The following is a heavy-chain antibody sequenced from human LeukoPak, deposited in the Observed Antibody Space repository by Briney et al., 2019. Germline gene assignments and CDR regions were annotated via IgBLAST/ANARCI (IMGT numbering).Heavy chain of an antibody. V-gene: IGHV4-31*03. Sequence: SEPLSFTCIVSVGSISSGGYSWSWIRQHPGKGLEWIGYIYYSGSTYYNPSLKSRVTISVDTSKNQFSLKLSSVTAADTAVYYCAREDDLSYDPWGQGTLVTVSS. J-gene: IGHJ5*02. D-gene: IGHD2-21*02. CDR2: IYYSGST. CDR3: AREDDLSYDP. CDR1: VGSISSGGYS.